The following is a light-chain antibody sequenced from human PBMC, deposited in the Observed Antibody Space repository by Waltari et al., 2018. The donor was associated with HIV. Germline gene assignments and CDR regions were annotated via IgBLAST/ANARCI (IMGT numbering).Light chain of an antibody. CDR3: AAWDDRMNGFYV. V-gene: IGLV1-44*01. CDR2: NNN. CDR1: SSNIGTRT. J-gene: IGLJ1*01. Sequence: QSVLTQPPSASGTPGQRVSIPCSGSSSNIGTRTVNWFQQLPGTAPTLLSYNNNQRPSGVPDRFSGSKSGTSASLAISGLQSEDEADYYCAAWDDRMNGFYVFGTGTKVTVL.